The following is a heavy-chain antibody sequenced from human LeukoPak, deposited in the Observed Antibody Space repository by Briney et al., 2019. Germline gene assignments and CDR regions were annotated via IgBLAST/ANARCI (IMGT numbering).Heavy chain of an antibody. D-gene: IGHD3-10*01. CDR2: IS. Sequence: GESLKISCKGSGYSFGNLWIGWVRQMPGKGLEGMGIISKYSPYFEAQVTLSADKSITTAYLQWSRMKASDTDMYYCARGAYGSGSSYNYYGMDVWGQGTTVTVSS. CDR1: GYSFGNLW. CDR3: ARGAYGSGSSYNYYGMDV. V-gene: IGHV5-51*01. J-gene: IGHJ6*01.